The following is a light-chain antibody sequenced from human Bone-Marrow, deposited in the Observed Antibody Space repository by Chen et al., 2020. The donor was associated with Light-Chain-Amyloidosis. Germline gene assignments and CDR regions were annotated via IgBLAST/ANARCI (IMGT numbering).Light chain of an antibody. CDR2: AVS. Sequence: QSALTQPASVSGSPGQSTPIPCPGTSGDVGTYNFVSWYQQHPGKAPKVMIYAVSNRPSGVSNRFSGSKSGNTASLTISGLQAEDEADYYCSSFTSSSSYVFGPGTKVTVL. J-gene: IGLJ1*01. CDR1: SGDVGTYNF. V-gene: IGLV2-14*01. CDR3: SSFTSSSSYV.